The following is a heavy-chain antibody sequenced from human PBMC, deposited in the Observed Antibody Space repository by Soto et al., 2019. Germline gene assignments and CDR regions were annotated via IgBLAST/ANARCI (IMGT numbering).Heavy chain of an antibody. J-gene: IGHJ4*02. D-gene: IGHD4-17*01. CDR2: ISSNGGST. CDR1: GFTFSSYA. V-gene: IGHV3-64*01. Sequence: EVQLVESGGGLVQPGGSLRLSCAASGFTFSSYAMHWVRQAPGKGLEYVSAISSNGGSTYYANSVKGRFTISRDNSKNPLYLQMGSLRAEDMAVYYCARGYGDYPCYFDYWGQGPLVTVSS. CDR3: ARGYGDYPCYFDY.